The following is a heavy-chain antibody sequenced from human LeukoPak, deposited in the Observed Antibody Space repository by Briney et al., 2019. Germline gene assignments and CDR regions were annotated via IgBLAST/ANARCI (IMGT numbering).Heavy chain of an antibody. V-gene: IGHV1-2*02. CDR3: ASPPLSSAMYYAH. Sequence: ASVKVSCKASGYNSTGHYMHWVRQAPGQGLEWMGWIKPRDGATNYAQNFQGRVTMTRDTSISTAYMELRNLRSDDTAVYYCASPPLSSAMYYAHWGQGTLVTVSS. J-gene: IGHJ4*02. D-gene: IGHD2-8*01. CDR2: IKPRDGAT. CDR1: GYNSTGHY.